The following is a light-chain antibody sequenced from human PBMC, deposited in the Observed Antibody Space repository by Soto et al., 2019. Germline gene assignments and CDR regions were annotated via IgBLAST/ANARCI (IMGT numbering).Light chain of an antibody. V-gene: IGKV3-20*01. J-gene: IGKJ2*01. CDR2: GAS. CDR1: QSVSTNY. Sequence: EIVLTQSPGTLSLSPGERATLSCRASQSVSTNYLAWYQQKPGQAPRLLVSGASNRATGIPDRFSGSGSGTECTLTISRLEPEDFAVYYCQLYGGSPTYTFGQGTKLEIK. CDR3: QLYGGSPTYT.